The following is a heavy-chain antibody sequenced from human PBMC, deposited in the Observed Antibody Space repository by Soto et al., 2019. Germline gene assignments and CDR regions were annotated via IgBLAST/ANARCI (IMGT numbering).Heavy chain of an antibody. CDR3: AHRHDLGGFDI. Sequence: SGPTLVNPTQTLTLACTFSGFSLHTRAVGVGWIRQPPGKALEWLALINWNDDERYSPSLKDRLTITKDTSRNHVVLTMTNVDPVDTATYYCAHRHDLGGFDIWGQGTTVTVSS. V-gene: IGHV2-5*01. D-gene: IGHD2-15*01. J-gene: IGHJ3*02. CDR1: GFSLHTRAVG. CDR2: INWNDDE.